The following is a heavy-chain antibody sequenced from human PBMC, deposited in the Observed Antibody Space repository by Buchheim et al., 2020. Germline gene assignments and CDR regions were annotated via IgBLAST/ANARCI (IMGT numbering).Heavy chain of an antibody. CDR1: GGSISSYY. CDR2: IYYSGST. CDR3: ARGDITMVRGVRSPSFDY. Sequence: QVQLQESGPGLVKPSETLSLTCTVSGGSISSYYWSWIRQPPGKGLEWIGYIYYSGSTNYNPSLKSRVTISVDTSKNQFSLKLSSVTAADTAVYYCARGDITMVRGVRSPSFDYWGQGT. J-gene: IGHJ4*02. V-gene: IGHV4-59*01. D-gene: IGHD3-10*01.